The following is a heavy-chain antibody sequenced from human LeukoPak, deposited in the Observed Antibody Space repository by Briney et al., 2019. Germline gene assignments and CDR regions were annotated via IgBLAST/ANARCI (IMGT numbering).Heavy chain of an antibody. CDR1: GYTFTDFY. J-gene: IGHJ4*02. CDR2: INPKSGDT. V-gene: IGHV1-2*02. Sequence: ASVKASCKASGYTFTDFYMHWLRQAPGLGLQWMGWINPKSGDTKYSQKFQGRVTMTRDTSITAAYVELRSLTSDDTAIYYRARDGGEIWGQGTLVTVSS. D-gene: IGHD5-24*01. CDR3: ARDGGEI.